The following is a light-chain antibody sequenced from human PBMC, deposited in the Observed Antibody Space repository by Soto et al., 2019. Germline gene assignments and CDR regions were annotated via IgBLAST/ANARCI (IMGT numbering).Light chain of an antibody. V-gene: IGKV1-5*01. CDR1: QAISSL. Sequence: DIQMTQSPSTLSASVGDRVIITCRASQAISSLLAWYQQRPGKAPKLLIYDASSLKSGVPFRFSGRGSGTEFTLTISNLQPDDFATYYCQQYNSYPWTFGPGTKVEIK. J-gene: IGKJ1*01. CDR3: QQYNSYPWT. CDR2: DAS.